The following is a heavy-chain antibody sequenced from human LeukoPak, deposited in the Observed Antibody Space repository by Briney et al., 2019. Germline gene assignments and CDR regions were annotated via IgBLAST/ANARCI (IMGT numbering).Heavy chain of an antibody. CDR1: GYSFTSYW. CDR3: ARGGVDTAMVTTHAFDI. CDR2: IYPGDSDT. V-gene: IGHV5-51*01. Sequence: GESLKISCKGSGYSFTSYWIGWVRQMPGKGLEWMGIIYPGDSDTRYSPSFQGQVTISADKSISTAYLQWSSLKASDTAMYYCARGGVDTAMVTTHAFDIWGQGTMVTVSS. J-gene: IGHJ3*02. D-gene: IGHD5-18*01.